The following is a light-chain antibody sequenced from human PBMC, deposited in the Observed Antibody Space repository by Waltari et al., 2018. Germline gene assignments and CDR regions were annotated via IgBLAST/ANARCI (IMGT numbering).Light chain of an antibody. CDR1: RSALGGYDF. CDR2: EVS. V-gene: IGLV2-8*01. Sequence: QSALTQPPSASGSPGQSVTISCTGTRSALGGYDFVSWYQHHPGKAPKLMIYEVSKRPSGVPDRFSGSKSGNTASLTVSGLQAEDEADYYCSSYVGSNNPVFGGGTKLTVL. CDR3: SSYVGSNNPV. J-gene: IGLJ2*01.